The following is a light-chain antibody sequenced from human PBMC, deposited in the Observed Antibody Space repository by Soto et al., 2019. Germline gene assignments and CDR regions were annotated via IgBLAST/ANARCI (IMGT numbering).Light chain of an antibody. Sequence: QSALTQPASVSGSPGQSITISCAESNSDVGAYNYVSWYQQHPGKAPKLIIFDVSNRPSGVSDRFSASKSGNTASLTISGLQAEDEADYYCSSFTTSTTLVFGGGTKVTVL. CDR3: SSFTTSTTLV. CDR2: DVS. J-gene: IGLJ3*02. V-gene: IGLV2-14*03. CDR1: NSDVGAYNY.